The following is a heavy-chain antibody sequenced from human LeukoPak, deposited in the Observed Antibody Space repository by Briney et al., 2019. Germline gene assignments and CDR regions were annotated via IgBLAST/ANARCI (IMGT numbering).Heavy chain of an antibody. V-gene: IGHV1-18*01. J-gene: IGHJ4*02. Sequence: ASVKVSCKASGYTFTSYGISWVRQAPGQGLGWMGWISAYNGNTNYAQKLQGRVTMTTDTSTSTAYMELRSLRSDDTAVYYCARDHSGYSSLSSYFDYWGQGTLVTVSS. CDR1: GYTFTSYG. CDR2: ISAYNGNT. CDR3: ARDHSGYSSLSSYFDY. D-gene: IGHD6-13*01.